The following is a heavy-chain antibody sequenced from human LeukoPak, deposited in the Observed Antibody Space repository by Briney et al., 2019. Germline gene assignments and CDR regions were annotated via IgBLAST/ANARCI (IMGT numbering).Heavy chain of an antibody. D-gene: IGHD3-22*01. J-gene: IGHJ4*02. CDR2: ISSNGGST. V-gene: IGHV3-64*01. CDR3: ARDKYYDSSGYYFYFDY. CDR1: GFTFSSYA. Sequence: PGGSLRLSCAASGFTFSSYAMHWVRQAPGKGLEYVSAISSNGGSTYYANSVKGRFTISRDNSENTLYLQMGSLRAEDMAVYYCARDKYYDSSGYYFYFDYWGQGTLVTVSS.